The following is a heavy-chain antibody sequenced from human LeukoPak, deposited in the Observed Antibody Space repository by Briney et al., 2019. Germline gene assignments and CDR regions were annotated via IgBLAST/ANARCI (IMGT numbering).Heavy chain of an antibody. V-gene: IGHV1-3*01. J-gene: IGHJ4*02. D-gene: IGHD5-18*01. Sequence: ASVKVSCKASGYTFTSYAMHWVRQAPGQRLEWMGWTNAGNGNTKYSQKFQGRVTITRDTSASTAYMELSSLRSEDTAVYYCARSLYRGGYSYGYASSHWGQGTLVTVSS. CDR2: TNAGNGNT. CDR1: GYTFTSYA. CDR3: ARSLYRGGYSYGYASSH.